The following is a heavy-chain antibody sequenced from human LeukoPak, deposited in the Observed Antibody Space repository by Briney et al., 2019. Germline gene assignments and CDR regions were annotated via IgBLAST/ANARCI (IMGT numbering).Heavy chain of an antibody. D-gene: IGHD1-26*01. CDR2: INSDGSST. Sequence: GGSLRLSCAGSGFTFSSYWMHWVRQAPGKGLVWVSRINSDGSSTIYADSVKGRFTISRDNANNTLYLQMNSLGPEDTAVYYYASLVGATDADYWGQGTLVTVSS. CDR1: GFTFSSYW. V-gene: IGHV3-74*01. CDR3: ASLVGATDADY. J-gene: IGHJ4*02.